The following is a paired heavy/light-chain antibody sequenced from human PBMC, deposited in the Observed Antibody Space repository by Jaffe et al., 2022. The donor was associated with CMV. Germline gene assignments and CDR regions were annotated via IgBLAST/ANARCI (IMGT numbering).Heavy chain of an antibody. Sequence: QVQLVESGGGLVKPGGSLRLSCAASGFNFNDYYMSWIRQAPGKGLEWVSYISGIGTTIYDADSVKGRFTISRDNAKNSLYLELNRLRVEDTAVYFCARRRIGYFDYWGQGILVTVSA. J-gene: IGHJ4*02. CDR2: ISGIGTTI. D-gene: IGHD2-15*01. CDR1: GFNFNDYY. CDR3: ARRRIGYFDY. V-gene: IGHV3-11*01.
Light chain of an antibody. CDR2: YDS. CDR3: QVWESDSDHLEV. V-gene: IGLV3-21*01. CDR1: NIGSKS. Sequence: SYVLTQPPSVSVAPGKTARITCGGNNIGSKSVHWYQQKPGQAPVLVMYYDSDRPSGIPERFSGSNSGNTATLTISRVEAGDEADYYCQVWESDSDHLEVFGGGTKLTVL. J-gene: IGLJ3*02.